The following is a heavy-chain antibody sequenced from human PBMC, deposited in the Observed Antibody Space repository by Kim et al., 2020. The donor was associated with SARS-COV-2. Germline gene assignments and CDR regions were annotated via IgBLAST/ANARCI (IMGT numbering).Heavy chain of an antibody. CDR3: VRDPSTDLTLDY. J-gene: IGHJ4*02. V-gene: IGHV3-74*01. D-gene: IGHD2-2*01. CDR1: GFTFNAYW. CDR2: INPDGNDA. Sequence: GGSLRLSCAASGFTFNAYWMHWVRQAPGKGLEWVSQINPDGNDARFADSVKDRFTLSRDNAKNTVSLQMNSLRGDDTAVYFCVRDPSTDLTLDYWGQGTLVTVSS.